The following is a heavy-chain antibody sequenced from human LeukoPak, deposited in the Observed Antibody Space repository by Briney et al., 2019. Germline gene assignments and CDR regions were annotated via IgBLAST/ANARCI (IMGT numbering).Heavy chain of an antibody. D-gene: IGHD6-13*01. J-gene: IGHJ6*03. CDR3: ARDRSSSWYYYYYYMDV. Sequence: ASVKVSCKASGYTFTSYYMHWVRQAPGQALEWMGIINPSGGSTSYAQKFQGRVTMTRDMSTSTVYMELSSLRSEDTAVYYCARDRSSSWYYYYYYMDVWGKGTTVTVSS. V-gene: IGHV1-46*01. CDR1: GYTFTSYY. CDR2: INPSGGST.